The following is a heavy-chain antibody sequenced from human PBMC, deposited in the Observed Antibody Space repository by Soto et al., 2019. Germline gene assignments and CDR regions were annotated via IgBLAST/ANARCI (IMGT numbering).Heavy chain of an antibody. D-gene: IGHD4-4*01. J-gene: IGHJ4*01. V-gene: IGHV1-2*04. Sequence: QVQLVQSGAEVKKPGASVKVCCKASGYIFTGYYIHWVRQAPGQGLEWMGWINPNSGGTNYAQKFQGWVTMTRDTSINTAYMELSRLRSDDTAVYYCARGTPLTTPELYWGHGTLVTVSS. CDR2: INPNSGGT. CDR1: GYIFTGYY. CDR3: ARGTPLTTPELY.